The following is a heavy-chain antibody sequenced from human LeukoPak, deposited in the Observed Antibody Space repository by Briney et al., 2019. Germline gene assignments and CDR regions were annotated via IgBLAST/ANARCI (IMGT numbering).Heavy chain of an antibody. CDR2: ISSSSSTI. V-gene: IGHV3-48*04. J-gene: IGHJ5*02. D-gene: IGHD6-13*01. CDR1: GFTFSDYS. CDR3: ARGIATGIDFFDP. Sequence: GGSLRLSYAASGFTFSDYSMNWVRQAPGKGLEWVSYISSSSSTINYVDSVKGRFTISRDNAKNSLYLQMNSLRAEDTAVYYCARGIATGIDFFDPWGQGTLVTVSS.